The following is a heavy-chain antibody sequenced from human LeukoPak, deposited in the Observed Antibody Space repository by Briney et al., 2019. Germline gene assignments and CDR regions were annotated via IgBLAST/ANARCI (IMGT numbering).Heavy chain of an antibody. CDR3: ATYYYDSSGYYPY. V-gene: IGHV1-69*13. CDR1: GGTFSSYA. Sequence: VASVKVSRKASGGTFSSYAISWVRQAPGQGLEWMGGIIPIFGTANYAQKFQGRVTITADESTSTAYMELSSLRSEDTAVYYCATYYYDSSGYYPYWGQGTLVTVSS. D-gene: IGHD3-22*01. J-gene: IGHJ4*02. CDR2: IIPIFGTA.